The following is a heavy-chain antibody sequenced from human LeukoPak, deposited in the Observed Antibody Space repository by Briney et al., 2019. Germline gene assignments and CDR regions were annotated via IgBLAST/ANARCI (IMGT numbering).Heavy chain of an antibody. Sequence: SETLSLTCSVSGYSIRSGYQWGWIRQAPGKGLEWIGSVNYSGRTYDNPSLKSRVTISIDTSKNQIFLKLRSTTAADTAHYYCARAEINDYNRYWGQGILVIVSS. CDR2: VNYSGRT. V-gene: IGHV4-38-2*01. CDR1: GYSIRSGYQ. J-gene: IGHJ4*02. CDR3: ARAEINDYNRY. D-gene: IGHD4-11*01.